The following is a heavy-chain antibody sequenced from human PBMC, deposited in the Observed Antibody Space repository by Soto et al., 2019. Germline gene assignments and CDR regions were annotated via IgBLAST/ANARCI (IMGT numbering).Heavy chain of an antibody. CDR1: GGTFSSYA. CDR3: ARSLLDEYSSSWRSAYYGMDV. V-gene: IGHV1-2*02. Sequence: ASVKVSCKASGGTFSSYAISWVRRAPGQGLEWIGWINPNSGGTNNAQKFQGRVTMTRDTSTSTVYMELSALISDDTAVYYCARSLLDEYSSSWRSAYYGMDVWGQGTTVTVSS. D-gene: IGHD6-13*01. CDR2: INPNSGGT. J-gene: IGHJ6*02.